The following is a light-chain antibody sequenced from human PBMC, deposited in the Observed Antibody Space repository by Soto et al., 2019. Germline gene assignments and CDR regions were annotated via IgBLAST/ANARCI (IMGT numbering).Light chain of an antibody. J-gene: IGKJ1*01. CDR1: QSVSSH. CDR2: DAS. CDR3: QQRSNWPPWT. Sequence: EIVLTQSPATLSLSPGERATLSCTASQSVSSHLAWYQQKPGQAPRLLIYDASNRATGLPARFSGSGSGTDFTLTISSLEPEDFAVYYCQQRSNWPPWTFGQGTKVEIK. V-gene: IGKV3-11*01.